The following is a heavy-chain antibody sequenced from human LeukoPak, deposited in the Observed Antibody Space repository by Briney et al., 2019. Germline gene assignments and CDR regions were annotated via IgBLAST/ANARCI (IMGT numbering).Heavy chain of an antibody. D-gene: IGHD6-19*01. CDR3: ARFSGSGWSIYYFDY. Sequence: GESLKISCKGSGYSFSSDWIGWVRQMPGKGLEWMGIIYPDDSETRYSPSFQGQVTISADKSISTAYLQWSSLKASDTAMYYCARFSGSGWSIYYFDYWGQGTLVTVSS. V-gene: IGHV5-51*01. J-gene: IGHJ4*02. CDR1: GYSFSSDW. CDR2: IYPDDSET.